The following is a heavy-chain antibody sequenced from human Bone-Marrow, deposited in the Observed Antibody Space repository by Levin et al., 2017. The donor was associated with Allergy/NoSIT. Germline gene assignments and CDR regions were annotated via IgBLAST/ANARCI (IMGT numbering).Heavy chain of an antibody. D-gene: IGHD5-12*01. Sequence: PSETLSLTCTVSGGSISGGCYYWIWLLHHPGEGREWIGYIYYSGNTYYNPSLKRRVIISVGTSKNQLSLKLTSVTVADTAVYYCARFNGYDFDYWGQGTLVTVSS. CDR2: IYYSGNT. J-gene: IGHJ4*02. CDR3: ARFNGYDFDY. V-gene: IGHV4-31*03. CDR1: GGSISGGCYY.